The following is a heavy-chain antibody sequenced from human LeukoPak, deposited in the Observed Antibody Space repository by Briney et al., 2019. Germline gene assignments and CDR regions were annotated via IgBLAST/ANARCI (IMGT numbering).Heavy chain of an antibody. CDR2: INPETGAT. D-gene: IGHD3-10*01. CDR1: GYPFSGYY. J-gene: IGHJ4*02. Sequence: ASVKVSCKASGYPFSGYYIHWVRQGPGQGLEWLGWINPETGATKYAQRFEGRVTLTRDTSVTTVHMGLSGLRSDDLAGYYCARENLNYYGSGSYLYWGQGSQVTVSS. CDR3: ARENLNYYGSGSYLY. V-gene: IGHV1-2*02.